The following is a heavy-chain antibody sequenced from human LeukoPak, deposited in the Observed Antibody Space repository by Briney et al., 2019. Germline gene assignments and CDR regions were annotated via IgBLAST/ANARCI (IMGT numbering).Heavy chain of an antibody. CDR3: ARHPRVGGTFDY. CDR1: GSSFTTYW. CDR2: IYPGDSDT. D-gene: IGHD3-10*01. J-gene: IGHJ4*02. V-gene: IGHV5-51*01. Sequence: GASLKISCKGSGSSFTTYWIGWVRQMPGKGLEWMGIIYPGDSDTTYSPSFQGQVTISADKSISTAYLQWSSLKASDTAMYYCARHPRVGGTFDYWGQGTLVTVSS.